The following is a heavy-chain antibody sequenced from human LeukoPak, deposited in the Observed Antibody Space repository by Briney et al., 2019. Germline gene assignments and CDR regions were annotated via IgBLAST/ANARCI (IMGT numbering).Heavy chain of an antibody. CDR2: ISSSSSDT. V-gene: IGHV3-11*06. CDR1: GFTFSDYY. Sequence: GGSLRLSCATSGFTFSDYYLTWIRQAPGKGLEWVSYISSSSSDTNYADSVRGRFTISRDNANKSLYLQMNSLRDEDTAVYYYARMGATWYFQHWGQGALVTVSS. J-gene: IGHJ1*01. D-gene: IGHD1-26*01. CDR3: ARMGATWYFQH.